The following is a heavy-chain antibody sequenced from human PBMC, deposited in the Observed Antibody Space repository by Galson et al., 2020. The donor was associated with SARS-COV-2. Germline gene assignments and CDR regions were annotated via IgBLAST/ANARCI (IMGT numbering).Heavy chain of an antibody. J-gene: IGHJ4*02. V-gene: IGHV3-9*01. CDR1: GFTFDDYA. CDR3: AKDIGYSSGVIDY. CDR2: ISWNSGSI. Sequence: SLKISCAASGFTFDDYAMHWVRQAPGKGLEWVSGISWNSGSIGYADSVKGRFTISRDNAKNSLYLQMNSLRAEDTALYYCAKDIGYSSGVIDYWGQGTVVTVSS. D-gene: IGHD6-19*01.